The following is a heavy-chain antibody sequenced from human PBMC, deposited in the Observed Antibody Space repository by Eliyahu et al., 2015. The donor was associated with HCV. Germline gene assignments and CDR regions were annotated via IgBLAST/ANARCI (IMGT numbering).Heavy chain of an antibody. CDR1: XFPLXNFA. V-gene: IGHV3-23*01. CDR3: AKEKWELLRGNYYYFGMDV. Sequence: EVQLLESGGTLVQPGGSLXLSCAASXFPLXNFAXXWVRQAPGKGLEWVSAMSGSAGTTYYADSVKGRFTISRDNSKNTLYLQMNSLRVEDTAVYYCAKEKWELLRGNYYYFGMDVWGQGTTVTVSS. D-gene: IGHD1-26*01. J-gene: IGHJ6*02. CDR2: MSGSAGTT.